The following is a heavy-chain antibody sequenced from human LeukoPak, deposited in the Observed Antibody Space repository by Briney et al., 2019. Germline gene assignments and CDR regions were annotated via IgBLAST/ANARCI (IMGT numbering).Heavy chain of an antibody. CDR2: IRYDGSNK. V-gene: IGHV3-30*02. J-gene: IGHJ5*02. D-gene: IGHD4-23*01. Sequence: GGPLRLSCAASGFTFSSYGMHWVRQAPGKGLEWVAFIRYDGSNKYYADSVKGRFTISRDNSKNTLYLQMNSLRAEDTAVYYCARDRYAGIPQNWFDPWGQGTLVTVSS. CDR1: GFTFSSYG. CDR3: ARDRYAGIPQNWFDP.